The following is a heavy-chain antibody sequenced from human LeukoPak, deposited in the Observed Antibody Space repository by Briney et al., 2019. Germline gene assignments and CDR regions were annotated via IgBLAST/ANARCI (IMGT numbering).Heavy chain of an antibody. V-gene: IGHV1-69*05. CDR2: IIPIFGTA. CDR3: ARGAYCGGDCYNWFDP. CDR1: EGTFSSYA. J-gene: IGHJ5*02. Sequence: ASVKVSCKASEGTFSSYAISWVRQAPGQGLEWMGGIIPIFGTANYAQKFQGRVTITTDESTSTAYMELSSLRSEDTAVYYVARGAYCGGDCYNWFDPWGQGTLVTVSS. D-gene: IGHD2-21*02.